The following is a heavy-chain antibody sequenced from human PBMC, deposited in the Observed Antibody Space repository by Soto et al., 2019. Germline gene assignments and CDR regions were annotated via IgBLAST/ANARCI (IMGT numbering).Heavy chain of an antibody. D-gene: IGHD4-17*01. CDR2: IIPIFGTA. CDR1: GGTFSSYA. CDR3: ARELSTVVTPDAFDI. Sequence: ASVKVSCKASGGTFSSYAISWVRQAPGQGLEWMGGIIPIFGTANYAQKFQGRVTITADESTSTAYMELSSLRSEDTAVYYCARELSTVVTPDAFDIWGQGTMVTVSS. J-gene: IGHJ3*02. V-gene: IGHV1-69*13.